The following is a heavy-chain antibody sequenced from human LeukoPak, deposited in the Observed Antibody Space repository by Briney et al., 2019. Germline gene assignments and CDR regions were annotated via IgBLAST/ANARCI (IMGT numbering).Heavy chain of an antibody. V-gene: IGHV3-23*01. D-gene: IGHD6-13*01. Sequence: GGSLRLSCAASGFTFSSYGMSWVRQAPGKGLEWVSAISGSGGSTYYADSVKGRFTISRDNAKNSLYLQMNSLRAEDTAVYYCARGLIAAPDYWGQGTLVTVSS. CDR2: ISGSGGST. CDR1: GFTFSSYG. CDR3: ARGLIAAPDY. J-gene: IGHJ4*02.